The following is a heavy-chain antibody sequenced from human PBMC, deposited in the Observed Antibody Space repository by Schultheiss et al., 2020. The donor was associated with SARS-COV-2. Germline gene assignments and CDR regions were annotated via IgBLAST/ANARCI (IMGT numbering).Heavy chain of an antibody. CDR3: TGGRDAYKTGY. J-gene: IGHJ4*02. V-gene: IGHV4-61*05. D-gene: IGHD5-24*01. CDR2: IYHGGST. Sequence: SQTLSLTCTVSGGSISSSSYYWSWIRQPPGKGLEWIGEIYHGGSTNYSPSLKSRVTMSVDKSKNQFSLNLSSVTAADTAVYYCTGGRDAYKTGYWGQGTLVTVSS. CDR1: GGSISSSSYY.